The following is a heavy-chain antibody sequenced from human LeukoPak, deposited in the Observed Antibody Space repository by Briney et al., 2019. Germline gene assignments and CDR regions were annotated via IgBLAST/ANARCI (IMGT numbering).Heavy chain of an antibody. J-gene: IGHJ4*02. D-gene: IGHD2-2*01. CDR1: GGSISSSSYY. V-gene: IGHV4-39*07. Sequence: PSETLSLTCTVSGGSISSSSYYWGWIRQPPGKGLXXXXXXXYSGRTXYNPSLKSRVTISVDTSKNQFSLKQSYVTAADTAVFXXXXEYSRYCXXXXXXHIDYWGQGTLVXVSS. CDR2: XXYSGRT. CDR3: XXEYSRYCXXXXXXHIDY.